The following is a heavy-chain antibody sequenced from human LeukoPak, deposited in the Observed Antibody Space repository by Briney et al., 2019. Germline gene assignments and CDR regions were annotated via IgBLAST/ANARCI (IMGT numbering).Heavy chain of an antibody. CDR3: AKVRTGHYFDY. Sequence: PGGSLRLSCAASGFTFTHYAMSWVRQAPGKELEWVSSISSSGGSTYYADSVKGRFTISRDDSKNTLYVQMNSLRAEDTAVYYCAKVRTGHYFDYWGQGTLVTVSS. J-gene: IGHJ4*02. V-gene: IGHV3-23*01. CDR2: ISSSGGST. CDR1: GFTFTHYA. D-gene: IGHD3/OR15-3a*01.